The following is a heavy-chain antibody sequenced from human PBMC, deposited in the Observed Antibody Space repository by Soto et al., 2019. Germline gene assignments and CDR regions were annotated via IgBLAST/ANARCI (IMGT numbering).Heavy chain of an antibody. CDR3: ARDYYGGNSRYFDL. V-gene: IGHV3-66*01. J-gene: IGHJ2*01. CDR1: GFTVSSHY. D-gene: IGHD2-21*02. CDR2: IYSGGST. Sequence: EVQLVESGGGLVQPGGSLRLSCAASGFTVSSHYMSWVRQAPGKGLEWVSVIYSGGSTHYTDSVKGRFTISRDNSKNTLFLQMNSLRAEDTAVYYCARDYYGGNSRYFDLWGRGTLVTVSS.